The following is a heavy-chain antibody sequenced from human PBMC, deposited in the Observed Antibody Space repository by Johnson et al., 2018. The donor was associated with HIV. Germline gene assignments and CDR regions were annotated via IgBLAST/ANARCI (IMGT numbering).Heavy chain of an antibody. D-gene: IGHD1-26*01. CDR1: GFTFSSYA. V-gene: IGHV3-7*01. CDR2: IKQDGSEK. Sequence: VQLVESGGGLVQPGGSLRLSCAASGFTFSSYAMSWVRQAPGKGLEWVANIKQDGSEKYYVDSVKGRFTIPRDNAKNSLYLQMNSLRAEDTAVYYCASEAGPDIVGAADDAFDIWGQGTMVTVSS. CDR3: ASEAGPDIVGAADDAFDI. J-gene: IGHJ3*02.